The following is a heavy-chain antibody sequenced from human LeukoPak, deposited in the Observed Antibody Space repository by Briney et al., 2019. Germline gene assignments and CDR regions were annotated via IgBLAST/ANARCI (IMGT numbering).Heavy chain of an antibody. CDR2: IRGDCTET. Sequence: TSGVSLRLSCEGSGFTFSSYSMIWPRQAPGKAREGVSSIRGDCTETSHADSLIGRFTISRDNSKKSLYLQMNSLRAEDTAVYYCARGHFGVVLDYWGQGTLVTVSS. J-gene: IGHJ4*02. V-gene: IGHV3-21*01. CDR3: ARGHFGVVLDY. CDR1: GFTFSSYS. D-gene: IGHD3-3*01.